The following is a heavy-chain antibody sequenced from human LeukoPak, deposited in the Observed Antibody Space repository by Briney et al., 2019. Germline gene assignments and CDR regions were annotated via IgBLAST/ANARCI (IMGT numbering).Heavy chain of an antibody. D-gene: IGHD5-12*01. CDR3: ARSGYDIIFDY. CDR1: GFTFRRYE. Sequence: GRSLRLSCAASGFTFRRYEMNCVRRAPGKGLEWVSYISRSGDTIYYADSVKGRFTITRDNAKNSLYMQMNSLRDEDTALYYCARSGYDIIFDYWGQGTLVTVSS. J-gene: IGHJ4*02. CDR2: ISRSGDTI. V-gene: IGHV3-48*03.